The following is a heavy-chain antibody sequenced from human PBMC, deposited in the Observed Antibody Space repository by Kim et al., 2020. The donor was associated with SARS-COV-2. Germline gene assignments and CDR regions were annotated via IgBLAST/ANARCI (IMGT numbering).Heavy chain of an antibody. D-gene: IGHD5-18*01. J-gene: IGHJ4*02. CDR1: GGSFSGYY. V-gene: IGHV4-34*01. CDR3: ARGKKDTAMVRGATDFDY. Sequence: SETLSLTCAVYGGSFSGYYWSWIRQPPGKGLEWIGEINHSGSTNYNPSLKSRVTISVDTSKNQFSLKLSSVTAADTAVYYCARGKKDTAMVRGATDFDYWGQGTLVTVSA. CDR2: INHSGST.